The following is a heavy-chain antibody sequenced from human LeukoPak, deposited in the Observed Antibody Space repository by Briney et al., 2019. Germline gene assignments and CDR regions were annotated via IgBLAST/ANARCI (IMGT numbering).Heavy chain of an antibody. V-gene: IGHV3-21*01. CDR3: ARDPNYYYDSSGYYAVDY. Sequence: PGGSLRLSCAASGFTFSSYSMNWVRQAPGKGLEWVSSISSSSSYIYYADSVKGRFTISRDNAKNSLYLQMNSLRAEDTAVYYCARDPNYYYDSSGYYAVDYWGQGTLVTVSS. CDR2: ISSSSSYI. D-gene: IGHD3-22*01. J-gene: IGHJ4*02. CDR1: GFTFSSYS.